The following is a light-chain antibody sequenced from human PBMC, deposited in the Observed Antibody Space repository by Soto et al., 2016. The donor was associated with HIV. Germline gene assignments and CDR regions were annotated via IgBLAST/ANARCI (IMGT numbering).Light chain of an antibody. CDR1: QSLLHSNGYYY. Sequence: EIVMTQSPLSLPVTPGEPASISCRSSQSLLHSNGYYYLTWYLQRPGQSPRRLISLGSDRASGVPDRFSGSGSGTDFTLRISRVEAEDVGVYYCMQALQTPLTF. V-gene: IGKV2-28*01. J-gene: IGKJ5*01. CDR3: MQALQTPLT. CDR2: LGS.